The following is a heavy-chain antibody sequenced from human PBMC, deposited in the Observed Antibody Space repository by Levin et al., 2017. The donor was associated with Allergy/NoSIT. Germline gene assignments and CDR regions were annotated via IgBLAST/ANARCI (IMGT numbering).Heavy chain of an antibody. CDR2: ISAYNGNT. D-gene: IGHD6-13*01. J-gene: IGHJ4*02. Sequence: GESLKISCKASGYTFTSYGISWVRQAPGQGLEWMGWISAYNGNTNYAQKLQGRVTMTTDTSTSTAYMELRSLRSDDTAVYYCARAMQLVPEYFDYWGQGTLVTVSS. CDR3: ARAMQLVPEYFDY. V-gene: IGHV1-18*01. CDR1: GYTFTSYG.